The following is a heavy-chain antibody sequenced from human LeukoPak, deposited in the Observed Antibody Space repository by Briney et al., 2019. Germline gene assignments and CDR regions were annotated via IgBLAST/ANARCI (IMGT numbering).Heavy chain of an antibody. V-gene: IGHV3-30*04. CDR1: GFTFSSYV. CDR3: ARPLSKLSWFDP. Sequence: GGTLRLSCAASGFTFSSYVMHWVRQAPGKGLEWVAIISYDGSNEYYADSVKGRFTISRDNSKNTLYLQMNSLRAADTAVYYCARPLSKLSWFDPWGQGTLVTVSS. J-gene: IGHJ5*02. D-gene: IGHD2/OR15-2a*01. CDR2: ISYDGSNE.